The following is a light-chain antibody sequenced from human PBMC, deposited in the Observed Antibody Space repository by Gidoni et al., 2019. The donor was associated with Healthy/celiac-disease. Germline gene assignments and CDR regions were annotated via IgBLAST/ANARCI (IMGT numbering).Light chain of an antibody. CDR3: QQRSNWPPFT. CDR2: DAS. CDR1: QSVSSY. J-gene: IGKJ3*01. Sequence: EIVLTQSPATLFLSPGDRATLSCRASQSVSSYLAWYQQKPGQAPRLLIYDASNRATGIPARFSGSGSGTDCTLTISSLEPEDFAVYYCQQRSNWPPFTFGPGTKVDIK. V-gene: IGKV3-11*01.